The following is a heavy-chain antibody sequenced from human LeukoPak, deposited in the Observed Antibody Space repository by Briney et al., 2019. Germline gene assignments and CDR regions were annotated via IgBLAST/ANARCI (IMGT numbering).Heavy chain of an antibody. CDR2: IYYSGST. CDR1: GGSISSSSYF. V-gene: IGHV4-39*01. CDR3: ARRQGIAAAGTARFDY. D-gene: IGHD6-13*01. J-gene: IGHJ4*02. Sequence: SETLSLTCTVSGGSISSSSYFWGWIRQPPGKGLEWIGSIYYSGSTYYNPSLKSRVTISVDTSKNQFSLKLSSVTAADTAVHYCARRQGIAAAGTARFDYWGQGTLVTVSS.